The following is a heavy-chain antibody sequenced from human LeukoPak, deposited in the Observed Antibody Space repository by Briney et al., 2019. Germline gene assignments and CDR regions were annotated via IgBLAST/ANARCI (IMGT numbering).Heavy chain of an antibody. CDR3: ARGERYYYDSSGYYTHYYYYGMDV. CDR2: INPNSGGT. J-gene: IGHJ6*02. Sequence: ASVKVSCKASGYTFTGYYIHWVRHAPGQGLEWMGWINPNSGGTNYAQKFQGRVNMTRDTTISTAYMELSRLRSDDTAVYYCARGERYYYDSSGYYTHYYYYGMDVWGQGTTVTVSS. D-gene: IGHD3-22*01. V-gene: IGHV1-2*02. CDR1: GYTFTGYY.